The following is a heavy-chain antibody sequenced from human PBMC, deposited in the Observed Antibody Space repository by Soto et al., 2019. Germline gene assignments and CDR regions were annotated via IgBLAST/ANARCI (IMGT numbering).Heavy chain of an antibody. Sequence: PSETLSLTCAVSGGPISSGGYSWSWIRQPPGKGLEWIGYIYHSGSTYYNPSPKSRATISVDRSKNQFSLKLSSVTAADTAVYYCASDSIYYGMEVWGQGTTVTVSS. CDR3: ASDSIYYGMEV. D-gene: IGHD3-3*02. CDR2: IYHSGST. CDR1: GGPISSGGYS. V-gene: IGHV4-30-2*01. J-gene: IGHJ6*02.